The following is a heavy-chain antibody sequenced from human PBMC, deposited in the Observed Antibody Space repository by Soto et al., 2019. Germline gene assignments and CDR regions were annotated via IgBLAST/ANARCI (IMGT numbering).Heavy chain of an antibody. J-gene: IGHJ4*02. CDR1: GGSISSSSYY. Sequence: SETLYLPCTVSGGSISSSSYYWGWIRQPPGKGLEWIGSIYYSGSTYYNPSLKSRVTISVDTSKNQFSLKLSSVTAADTAVYYCAKRPSSGSYFDYWGQGTLVTVAS. CDR2: IYYSGST. D-gene: IGHD6-19*01. CDR3: AKRPSSGSYFDY. V-gene: IGHV4-39*01.